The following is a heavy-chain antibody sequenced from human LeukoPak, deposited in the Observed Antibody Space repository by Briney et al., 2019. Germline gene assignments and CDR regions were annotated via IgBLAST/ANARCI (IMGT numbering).Heavy chain of an antibody. V-gene: IGHV7-4-1*02. J-gene: IGHJ6*03. CDR2: INTNTGNP. Sequence: ASVKVSCKASGYTFTSNALGWVRQAPGQGLEWMGWINTNTGNPAYAQGFTGRFVFSLDTSVSTAYLQISSLKAEDTAVYYCARVPNYSSSWTLLYYYYYMDVWGKGTTVTVSS. D-gene: IGHD6-13*01. CDR1: GYTFTSNA. CDR3: ARVPNYSSSWTLLYYYYYMDV.